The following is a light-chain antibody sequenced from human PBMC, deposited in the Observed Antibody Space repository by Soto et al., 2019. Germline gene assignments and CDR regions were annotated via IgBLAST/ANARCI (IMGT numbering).Light chain of an antibody. CDR2: DVS. V-gene: IGLV2-14*01. Sequence: QSALTQPASVSGSPGQSITISCTGTSSDVGTYNYVSWYQHRPGKAPKLMIYDVSYRPSGVSNRFSGSKSANTASLTISGLQAEVEADYYCSSYTTSNTLVFGGGTKVTVL. CDR1: SSDVGTYNY. CDR3: SSYTTSNTLV. J-gene: IGLJ3*02.